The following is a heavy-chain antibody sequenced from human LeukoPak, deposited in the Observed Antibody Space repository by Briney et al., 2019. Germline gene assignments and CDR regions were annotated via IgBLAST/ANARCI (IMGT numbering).Heavy chain of an antibody. D-gene: IGHD3-10*02. CDR2: INPNSGGT. J-gene: IGHJ4*02. CDR3: ARAHLGSGSYYNVADGGY. V-gene: IGHV1-2*02. CDR1: GYTFTGYY. Sequence: GASVKLSLTSSGYTFTGYYMHWVRQAPGQGLEWMGWINPNSGGTNYAQKFQGRVTMTRETSISTAYMELSRLTSDDTAVYYCARAHLGSGSYYNVADGGYWGQGTLVTVSS.